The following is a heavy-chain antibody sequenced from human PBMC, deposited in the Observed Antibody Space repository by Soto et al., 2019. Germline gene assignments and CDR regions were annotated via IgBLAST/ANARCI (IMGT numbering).Heavy chain of an antibody. Sequence: QVQLVQSGAEVRQPASSVKVSCNTSGGTFSSYAISWVRQAPGQGLEWMGGIVPIVDTSTYAQKFQGRVTITADESTSTAYMELSSLRSDDTAIYYCVRVVAIPGYPDNWGQGTLVTVSA. CDR1: GGTFSSYA. CDR2: IVPIVDTS. D-gene: IGHD5-12*01. J-gene: IGHJ4*02. CDR3: VRVVAIPGYPDN. V-gene: IGHV1-69*12.